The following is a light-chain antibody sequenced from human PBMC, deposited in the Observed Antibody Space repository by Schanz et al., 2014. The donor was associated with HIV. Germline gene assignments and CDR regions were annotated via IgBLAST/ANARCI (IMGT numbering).Light chain of an antibody. CDR3: CSYAGNYTWV. V-gene: IGLV2-8*01. Sequence: QSALTQPPSASGSPGQSVTISCTGTSSDVGGYNFVSWYQQHPGKAPKLIIFEVSKWPSGVPDRFSGSKSGNTASLTISGLQAEDEADYYCCSYAGNYTWVFGGGTKVTVL. J-gene: IGLJ3*02. CDR1: SSDVGGYNF. CDR2: EVS.